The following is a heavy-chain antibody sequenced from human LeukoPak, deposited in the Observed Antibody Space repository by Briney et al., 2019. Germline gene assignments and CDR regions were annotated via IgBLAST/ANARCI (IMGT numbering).Heavy chain of an antibody. Sequence: GGSLRPSCAASGFTFSSYSMNWVRQAPGKGLEWVSSISSSSSYIYYADSVKGRFTISRDNAKNSLYLQMDSLRAEDTAVYYCARVYSGYCTGGSCYDFDYWGQGTLVTVSS. J-gene: IGHJ4*02. CDR1: GFTFSSYS. CDR3: ARVYSGYCTGGSCYDFDY. V-gene: IGHV3-21*01. D-gene: IGHD2-15*01. CDR2: ISSSSSYI.